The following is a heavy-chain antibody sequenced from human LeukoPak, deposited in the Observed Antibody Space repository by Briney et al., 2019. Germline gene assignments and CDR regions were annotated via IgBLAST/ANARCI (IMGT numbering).Heavy chain of an antibody. CDR2: ISHDEVST. J-gene: IGHJ6*03. CDR1: GFTFSRHP. V-gene: IGHV3-30*01. Sequence: AGGSLRLSCAASGFTFSRHPMHWVRQAPGKGLEWVALISHDEVSTYYVDSVKGRFTISRGKSKNTLFLQMNSLRPEDTAVYYCARQATSLGYFYSYLDVWGTGTTVTVSS. CDR3: ARQATSLGYFYSYLDV.